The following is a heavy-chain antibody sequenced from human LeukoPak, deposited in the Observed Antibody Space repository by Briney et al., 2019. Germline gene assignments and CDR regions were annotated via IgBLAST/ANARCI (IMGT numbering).Heavy chain of an antibody. CDR1: GFTFSSYG. CDR2: IWYDGSNK. Sequence: GGSLRLSCAASGFTFSSYGMHWVRQAPGKGLEWVAVIWYDGSNKYYADSVKGRFTISRDNSKNTLYLQMNSLRAEDTAVYYCARPYYDSSGYYYWGNAFDIWGQGTMVTVYS. D-gene: IGHD3-22*01. CDR3: ARPYYDSSGYYYWGNAFDI. J-gene: IGHJ3*02. V-gene: IGHV3-33*01.